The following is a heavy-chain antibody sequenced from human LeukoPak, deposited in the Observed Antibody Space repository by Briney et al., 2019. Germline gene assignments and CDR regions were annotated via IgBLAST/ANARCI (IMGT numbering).Heavy chain of an antibody. Sequence: SETLSLTCAVYGGSFSGYYWSWIRQPLGKGLEWIGEINHSGSTNYNPSLKSRVTISVDTSKNQFSLKLSSVTAADTAVYYCARIRAGYSSSWYILGYFQHWGQGTLVTVSS. J-gene: IGHJ1*01. CDR2: INHSGST. CDR1: GGSFSGYY. D-gene: IGHD6-13*01. V-gene: IGHV4-34*01. CDR3: ARIRAGYSSSWYILGYFQH.